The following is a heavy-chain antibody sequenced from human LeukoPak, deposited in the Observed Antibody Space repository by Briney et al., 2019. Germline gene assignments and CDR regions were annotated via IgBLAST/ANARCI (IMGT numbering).Heavy chain of an antibody. J-gene: IGHJ4*02. CDR2: INSDGSST. CDR1: GFTFSSYW. CDR3: AKRRIRDCSSTSCLDY. V-gene: IGHV3-74*01. Sequence: QPGGSLRLSCAASGFTFSSYWMHWVRQAPGKGLVWVSRINSDGSSTSYADSVKGRFTISRDNSKNTLYLQMNSLRAEDTAVYYCAKRRIRDCSSTSCLDYWGQGTLVTVSS. D-gene: IGHD2-2*01.